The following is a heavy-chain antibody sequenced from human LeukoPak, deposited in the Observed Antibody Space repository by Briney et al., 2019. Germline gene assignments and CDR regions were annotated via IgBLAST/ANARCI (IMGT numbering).Heavy chain of an antibody. V-gene: IGHV3-21*01. D-gene: IGHD6-6*01. CDR2: ISSSSSYI. J-gene: IGHJ4*02. CDR3: ARDTYSSSSPPGL. CDR1: GFTFSSYS. Sequence: PGGSLRLSCAASGFTFSSYSMNWVRQAPGKGLEWVSSISSSSSYIYYADSVKGRFTISRDNAKNSLYLQMNSLRAEGTAVYYCARDTYSSSSPPGLWGQGTLVTVSS.